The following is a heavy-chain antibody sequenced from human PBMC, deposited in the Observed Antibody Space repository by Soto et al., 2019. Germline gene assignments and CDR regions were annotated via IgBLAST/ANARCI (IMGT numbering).Heavy chain of an antibody. J-gene: IGHJ6*02. D-gene: IGHD5-18*01. CDR3: AREGGVPGTMVTSPFCYYGMDV. Sequence: GGSLRLSCAASGFTFSSYWMSWVRQAPGKGLEWVANIKQDGSEKYYVDSVKGRFTISRDNAKNSLYLQMNSLRAEDTAVYYCAREGGVPGTMVTSPFCYYGMDVWGQGTTVTVSS. CDR1: GFTFSSYW. V-gene: IGHV3-7*01. CDR2: IKQDGSEK.